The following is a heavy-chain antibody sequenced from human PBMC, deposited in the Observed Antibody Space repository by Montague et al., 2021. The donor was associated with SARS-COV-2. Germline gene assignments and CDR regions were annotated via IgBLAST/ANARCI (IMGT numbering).Heavy chain of an antibody. D-gene: IGHD6-13*01. CDR3: ARHVVWEQLYS. CDR2: THRWGGT. V-gene: IGHV4-4*02. Sequence: SETLSLTCAVAGDSINSDHWWRWGRQPPGGGLEWVVETHRWGGTNYNPSLRRRVSIFLDNSKNQFSLLLTSVTAENTAMYYWARHVVWEQLYSWGQGTLVSVSS. CDR1: GDSINSDHW. J-gene: IGHJ4*02.